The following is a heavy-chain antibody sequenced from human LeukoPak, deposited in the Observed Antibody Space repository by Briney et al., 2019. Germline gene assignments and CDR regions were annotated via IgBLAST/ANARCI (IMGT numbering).Heavy chain of an antibody. D-gene: IGHD4-17*01. CDR3: AREGLQYGDYPYYYYYMDV. V-gene: IGHV3-48*03. Sequence: GRSLRLSCAASGFTFSSYEMNWVRQAPGKGLEWVSYISSSGSTRYYADSVKGRFTISRDNAKNSLYLQMNSLRAEDTAVYYCAREGLQYGDYPYYYYYMDVWGKGTTVTISS. CDR2: ISSSGSTR. CDR1: GFTFSSYE. J-gene: IGHJ6*03.